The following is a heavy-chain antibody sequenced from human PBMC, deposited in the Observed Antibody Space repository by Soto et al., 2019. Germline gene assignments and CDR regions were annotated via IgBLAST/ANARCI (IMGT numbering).Heavy chain of an antibody. J-gene: IGHJ6*02. CDR1: GYSFTIYA. Sequence: GASVKVSCKASGYSFTIYAIYCVLQSPLQRLDGMGWINAGNGNTKYSQKLQGRVTFTGDTSASTAHMELSSLRSEDTAVYFCARGVENIVVVLDVFGYYGMDVWGQGTTVTVSS. V-gene: IGHV1-3*01. CDR3: ARGVENIVVVLDVFGYYGMDV. CDR2: INAGNGNT. D-gene: IGHD2-2*01.